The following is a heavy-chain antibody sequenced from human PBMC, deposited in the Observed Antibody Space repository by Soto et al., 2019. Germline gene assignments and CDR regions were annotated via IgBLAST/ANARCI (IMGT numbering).Heavy chain of an antibody. J-gene: IGHJ6*02. Sequence: PGGSLRLSCVVSGFTLRSYSMHWVRPAPGKGLEWVSSMSSKNGNMYYADSVKCRFTIFRDNAKNLLYLQMNSLRVEDTAVYYCAKVRKIWFGAYGLDVWGQGTTVTVSS. CDR3: AKVRKIWFGAYGLDV. V-gene: IGHV3-21*01. CDR1: GFTLRSYS. CDR2: MSSKNGNM. D-gene: IGHD3-10*01.